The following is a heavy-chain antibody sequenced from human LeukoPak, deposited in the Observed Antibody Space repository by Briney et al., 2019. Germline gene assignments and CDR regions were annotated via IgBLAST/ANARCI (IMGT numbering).Heavy chain of an antibody. CDR3: ARGGVVVPAAGTSIDY. Sequence: ASVKVSCKASGYTFTGYYMHWVRQAPGQGLEWMGWINPNSGGTNYAQKFQGRVTMTRDTSISTAYMELSRLRSDDTAVYYCARGGVVVPAAGTSIDYWGQGTLVTVSS. V-gene: IGHV1-2*02. CDR1: GYTFTGYY. D-gene: IGHD2-2*01. J-gene: IGHJ4*02. CDR2: INPNSGGT.